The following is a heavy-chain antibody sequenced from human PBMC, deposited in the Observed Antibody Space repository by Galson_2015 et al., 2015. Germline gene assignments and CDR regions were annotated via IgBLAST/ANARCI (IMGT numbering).Heavy chain of an antibody. J-gene: IGHJ3*02. Sequence: CAISGDSVSSNSAAWSWVRQSPSRGLEWLGRTYYRSNWYNDYAVSVKSRITIKPDTSKNQFSLQLNSVTPEDTAVYYCASSSSGAFEIWGQGTMVTVSS. D-gene: IGHD6-6*01. CDR3: ASSSSGAFEI. CDR1: GDSVSSNSAA. V-gene: IGHV6-1*01. CDR2: TYYRSNWYN.